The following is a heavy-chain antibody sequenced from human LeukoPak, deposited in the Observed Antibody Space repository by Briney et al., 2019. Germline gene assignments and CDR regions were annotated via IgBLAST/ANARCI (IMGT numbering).Heavy chain of an antibody. CDR3: ARDNYYGSGSFPAFDP. D-gene: IGHD3-10*01. CDR1: GFTVSSNY. J-gene: IGHJ5*02. CDR2: IYSGGST. V-gene: IGHV3-66*01. Sequence: GGSLRLSCAASGFTVSSNYMSWVRQAPGKGLEWVSVIYSGGSTYYADSVKGRFTISRDNSKNTLYLQMNGLRAEDTAVYYCARDNYYGSGSFPAFDPWGQGTLVTVSS.